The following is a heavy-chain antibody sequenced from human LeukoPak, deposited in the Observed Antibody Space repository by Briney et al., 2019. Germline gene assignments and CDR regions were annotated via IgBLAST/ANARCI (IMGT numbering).Heavy chain of an antibody. J-gene: IGHJ4*02. D-gene: IGHD3-10*01. CDR3: ARGMTTYYYGSGSYYNDY. V-gene: IGHV1-46*01. Sequence: ASVKVSCKASGYTFTSYYMHWVRQAPGQGLEWMGLINPTGDSTGYAQKFQGRVTMTRNTSISTAYMELSSLRSEDTAVYYCARGMTTYYYGSGSYYNDYWGQGTLVTVSS. CDR1: GYTFTSYY. CDR2: INPTGDST.